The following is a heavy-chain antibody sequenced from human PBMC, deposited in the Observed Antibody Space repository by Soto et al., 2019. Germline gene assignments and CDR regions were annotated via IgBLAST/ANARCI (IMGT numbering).Heavy chain of an antibody. V-gene: IGHV1-8*01. D-gene: IGHD4-17*01. J-gene: IGHJ4*02. CDR2: MNPNRGNT. Sequence: QVQLVQSGAEVKKPGASVKVSCKASGYTFTSYDINWVRQATGQGLEWMGWMNPNRGNTGYAQNFQGRVTMTRNTSISTAYMQMSTLRSEDTAVYYCARTIYGDNVAYWRQGTLVTVSS. CDR3: ARTIYGDNVAY. CDR1: GYTFTSYD.